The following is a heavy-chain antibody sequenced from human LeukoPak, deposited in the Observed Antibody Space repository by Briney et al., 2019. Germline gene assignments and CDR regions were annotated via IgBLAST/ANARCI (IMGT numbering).Heavy chain of an antibody. D-gene: IGHD1-7*01. CDR2: ISGSGGST. CDR1: GFTFSSYA. CDR3: ANSPRHITGTQYYFDY. J-gene: IGHJ4*02. Sequence: VQPGGSLRLSCAASGFTFSSYAMSWVRQAPGKGLEWVSAISGSGGSTYYADSVKGRFTISRDNSKNTLYLQMNSLRAEDTAVYYCANSPRHITGTQYYFDYWGQGTLVTVSS. V-gene: IGHV3-23*01.